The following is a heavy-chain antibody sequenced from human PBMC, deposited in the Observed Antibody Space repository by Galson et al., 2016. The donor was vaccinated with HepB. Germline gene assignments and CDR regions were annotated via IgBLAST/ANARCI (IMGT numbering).Heavy chain of an antibody. J-gene: IGHJ4*02. Sequence: SLRLSCAAFGFIVSPNYMSWVRQAPGKGLEWVSVIYSDGSTYYADSVKGRFTISRDNSKNTLYLQMNSLRAEDTAVYYCTRGAGCSGGGCYPGGFDRWGRGTLVTVS. V-gene: IGHV3-53*01. CDR2: IYSDGST. D-gene: IGHD2-15*01. CDR1: GFIVSPNY. CDR3: TRGAGCSGGGCYPGGFDR.